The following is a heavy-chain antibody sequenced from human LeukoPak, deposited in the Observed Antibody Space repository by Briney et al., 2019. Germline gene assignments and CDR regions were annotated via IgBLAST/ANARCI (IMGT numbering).Heavy chain of an antibody. Sequence: GRSLRLSCAASGFTFSSYGMHWVRQAPGKGLEWVSAISGSSSTIYYADSVKGRFTISRDNAKNSLYLQMNSLRAEDTAVYYCARDDGNDAFDIWGQGTMVTVSS. V-gene: IGHV3-48*04. D-gene: IGHD1-14*01. CDR1: GFTFSSYG. J-gene: IGHJ3*02. CDR3: ARDDGNDAFDI. CDR2: ISGSSSTI.